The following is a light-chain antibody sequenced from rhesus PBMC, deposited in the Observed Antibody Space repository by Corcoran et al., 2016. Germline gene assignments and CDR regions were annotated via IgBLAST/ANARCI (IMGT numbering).Light chain of an antibody. CDR2: AAS. CDR3: LQNYAIPLT. CDR1: QGINRE. J-gene: IGKJ4*01. Sequence: DIQMTQSPSSLSASVGDRVTVTCRASQGINRELSWYQQKPGKAPTLLIYAASTLQTGVSSRFSGSGSGTDYTPTIDSLQPDDFATYYDLQNYAIPLTFGGGTKVEIQ. V-gene: IGKV1-94*01.